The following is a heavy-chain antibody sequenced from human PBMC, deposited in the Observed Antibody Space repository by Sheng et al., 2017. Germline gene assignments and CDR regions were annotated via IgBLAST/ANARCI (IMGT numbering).Heavy chain of an antibody. CDR2: IYSGGST. D-gene: IGHD4-4*01. Sequence: EVQLVESGGGLVQPGGSLRLSCAAPGFTVSSNYMSWVRQAPGKGLEWVSVIYSGGSTYYADSVKGRFTISRHNSKNTLYLQMNSLRAEDTAVYYCARYSKPYYYYYMDVWGKGTTVTVSS. J-gene: IGHJ6*03. V-gene: IGHV3-53*04. CDR3: ARYSKPYYYYYMDV. CDR1: GFTVSSNY.